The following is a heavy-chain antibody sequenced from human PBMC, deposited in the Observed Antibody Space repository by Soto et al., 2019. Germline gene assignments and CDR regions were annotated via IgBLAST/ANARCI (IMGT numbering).Heavy chain of an antibody. Sequence: ASVQVSCKASGYTFTSYYMHWVRQAPGQGLEWMGIINPSNGSTKYAQKFQGRVTITRDTSASTAYMELSSLRSEDTAVYYCARARPSLDWYFDLWGRGTLVTVSS. V-gene: IGHV1-46*01. J-gene: IGHJ2*01. CDR1: GYTFTSYY. CDR2: INPSNGST. CDR3: ARARPSLDWYFDL.